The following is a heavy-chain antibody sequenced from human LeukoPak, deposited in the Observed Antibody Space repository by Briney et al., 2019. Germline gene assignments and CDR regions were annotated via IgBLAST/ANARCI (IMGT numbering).Heavy chain of an antibody. CDR1: RFTFSNSI. CDR2: IKSKVNGGTI. CDR3: ATGGPYGLDI. J-gene: IGHJ3*02. V-gene: IGHV3-15*07. Sequence: GGSLRLSCASSRFTFSNSIFHWVRQAPGKGPEWVGRIKSKVNGGTIDYAVPVRDKFSISRDDSKNTAYLQMNSLKIEDTAVYFCATGGPYGLDIWGQGTTVTVSP. D-gene: IGHD3-10*01.